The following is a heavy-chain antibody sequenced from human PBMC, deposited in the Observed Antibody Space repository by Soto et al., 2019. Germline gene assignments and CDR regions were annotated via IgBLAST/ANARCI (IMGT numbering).Heavy chain of an antibody. V-gene: IGHV1-2*02. D-gene: IGHD2-15*01. Sequence: ASVKVSCKASGYTFTGDYMHWVRQAPGQGLEWMGWINPNSGGTNYAQKLQGRVTMTRDPSISTAYMELSRLRSDDTAVYYCARDIDMDIVVEVAATAPGYWGQGTLVTVSS. CDR1: GYTFTGDY. J-gene: IGHJ4*02. CDR2: INPNSGGT. CDR3: ARDIDMDIVVEVAATAPGY.